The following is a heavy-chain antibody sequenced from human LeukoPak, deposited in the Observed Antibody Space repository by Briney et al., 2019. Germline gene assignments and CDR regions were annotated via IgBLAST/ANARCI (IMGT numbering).Heavy chain of an antibody. Sequence: PGRSLRLSCAASGFTFDDYAMHWVRQAPGKGLEWVSGISWNSGSIVYADSVKGRFTISRDNAKNSLYLKMNSMSAEATAVYYCATRRDGYNLRFDYFDCSGPGTLVTVSS. J-gene: IGHJ4*02. CDR3: ATRRDGYNLRFDYFDC. D-gene: IGHD5-24*01. CDR1: GFTFDDYA. V-gene: IGHV3-9*01. CDR2: ISWNSGSI.